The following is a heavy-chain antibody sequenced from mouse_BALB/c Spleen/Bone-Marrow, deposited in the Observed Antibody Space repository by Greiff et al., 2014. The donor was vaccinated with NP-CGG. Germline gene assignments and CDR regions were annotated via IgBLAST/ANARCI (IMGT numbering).Heavy chain of an antibody. CDR2: INPFNGGA. CDR3: AGPAWFAY. V-gene: IGHV1-14*01. CDR1: GYTFTSYV. J-gene: IGHJ3*01. Sequence: LQESGPELVEPGASVKMSCKASGYTFTSYVMHWVKQKPGQGLEWIGFINPFNGGAKYNEKFRGKATLTSDKSSSTAYMELSSLTSEDSAVYYCAGPAWFAYWGRGTLVTVSA.